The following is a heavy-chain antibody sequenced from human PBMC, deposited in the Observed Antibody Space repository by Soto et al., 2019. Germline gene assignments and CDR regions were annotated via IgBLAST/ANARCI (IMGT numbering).Heavy chain of an antibody. CDR3: ASRGSGSYYDY. V-gene: IGHV3-23*01. Sequence: EVQLLESGGGLVQPGGSLRLSCAASGFTFSSYAMRWVRQAPVKGLEWVSAISGSGGSTYYADSVKGRFTISRDNSKNTLYLEMNSLRAEDTAVYYGASRGSGSYYDYWGQGTLVTVSS. J-gene: IGHJ4*02. CDR2: ISGSGGST. CDR1: GFTFSSYA. D-gene: IGHD1-26*01.